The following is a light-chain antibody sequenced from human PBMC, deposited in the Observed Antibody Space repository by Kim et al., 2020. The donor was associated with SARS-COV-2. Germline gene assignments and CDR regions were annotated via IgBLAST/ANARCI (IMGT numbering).Light chain of an antibody. J-gene: IGKJ2*02. CDR3: QQYHITPPWT. Sequence: ELMMTQSPATLSVSPGERATLSCRASRSVTSSLAWYQHKPGQPPRLLIYGASTRATGIPARFSGSGSGTEFTLTISTLQSEDFAVYYCQQYHITPPWTFGQGTKLEI. CDR2: GAS. CDR1: RSVTSS. V-gene: IGKV3-15*01.